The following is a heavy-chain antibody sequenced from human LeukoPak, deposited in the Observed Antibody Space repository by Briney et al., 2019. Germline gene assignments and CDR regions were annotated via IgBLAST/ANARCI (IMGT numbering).Heavy chain of an antibody. D-gene: IGHD3-3*01. CDR1: GGCISSGGYY. V-gene: IGHV4-31*03. CDR2: IYYSGST. J-gene: IGHJ5*02. Sequence: SQTLSLTCTVSGGCISSGGYYWSWIRQHPGKGLEWIGYIYYSGSTYYNPSLKSRVTISVDTSKNQFSLKLSSVTAADTAVYYCARDRSLGMYYDFWSGYYHGNWFDPWGQGTLVTVSS. CDR3: ARDRSLGMYYDFWSGYYHGNWFDP.